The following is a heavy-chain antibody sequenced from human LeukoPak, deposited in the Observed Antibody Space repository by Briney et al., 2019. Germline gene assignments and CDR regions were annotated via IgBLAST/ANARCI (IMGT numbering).Heavy chain of an antibody. CDR1: GGSISSGSYY. D-gene: IGHD1-26*01. Sequence: SQTLSLTCTVSGGSISSGSYYWSWIRQPAGKELEWIGRIYTSGSTNYNPSLKSRVTISVDTSKNQFSLKLSSVTAADTAVYYCARDRGSIGGIWGQGTMGTVSS. CDR3: ARDRGSIGGI. CDR2: IYTSGST. V-gene: IGHV4-61*02. J-gene: IGHJ3*02.